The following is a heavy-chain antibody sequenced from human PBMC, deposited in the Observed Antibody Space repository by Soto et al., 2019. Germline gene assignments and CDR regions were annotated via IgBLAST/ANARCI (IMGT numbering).Heavy chain of an antibody. CDR2: ISNSGGST. CDR1: AFTFSSYA. CDR3: AKDSWGTVTGAFDI. D-gene: IGHD4-17*01. J-gene: IGHJ3*02. V-gene: IGHV3-23*01. Sequence: EVQLLESGGGLVQPGGSLRLSCAASAFTFSSYAMTRVRQAPGKGLEWVSTISNSGGSTYYADSVKGRFTISRDNSKDTLYLQMNSLRVEDTAVYYCAKDSWGTVTGAFDIWGQGTMVTVSS.